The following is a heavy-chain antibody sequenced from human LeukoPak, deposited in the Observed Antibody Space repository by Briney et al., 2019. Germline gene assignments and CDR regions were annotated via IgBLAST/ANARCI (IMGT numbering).Heavy chain of an antibody. CDR2: IIPIFGTA. Sequence: GASVKVSCKASGYTFTSYDINWVRQAPGQGLEWMGGIIPIFGTANYAQKFQGRVTITADKSTSTAYMELSSLRSEDTAVYYCARDHAPKITMVRGVKRWFDPWGQGTLVTVSS. CDR1: GYTFTSYD. D-gene: IGHD3-10*01. CDR3: ARDHAPKITMVRGVKRWFDP. V-gene: IGHV1-69*06. J-gene: IGHJ5*02.